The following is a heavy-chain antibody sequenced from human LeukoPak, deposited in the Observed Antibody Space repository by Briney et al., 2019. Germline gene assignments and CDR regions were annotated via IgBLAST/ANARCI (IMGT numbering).Heavy chain of an antibody. CDR1: GFTFSSHG. J-gene: IGHJ4*02. V-gene: IGHV3-30*18. D-gene: IGHD3-22*01. CDR3: AKDRGSGYYGNFDY. Sequence: GRSLRLSCAASGFTFSSHGMHWVRQAPGKGLEWVAVISYDGSNKYYADSVKGRFTISRDNSKNTLYLQMNSLRAEDTAVYYCAKDRGSGYYGNFDYWGQGTLVTVSS. CDR2: ISYDGSNK.